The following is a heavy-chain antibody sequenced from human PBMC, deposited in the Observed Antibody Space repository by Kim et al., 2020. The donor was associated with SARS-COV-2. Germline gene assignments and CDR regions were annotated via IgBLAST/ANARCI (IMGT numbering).Heavy chain of an antibody. J-gene: IGHJ6*02. D-gene: IGHD4-17*01. CDR3: ASPGDYYYYYYGMDV. V-gene: IGHV1-69*13. Sequence: SVKVSCKASGGTFSSYATSWVRQAPGQGLEWMGGIIPIFGTANYAQKFQGRVTITADESTSTAYMELSSLRSEDTAVYYCASPGDYYYYYYGMDVWGQGTTVTVSS. CDR1: GGTFSSYA. CDR2: IIPIFGTA.